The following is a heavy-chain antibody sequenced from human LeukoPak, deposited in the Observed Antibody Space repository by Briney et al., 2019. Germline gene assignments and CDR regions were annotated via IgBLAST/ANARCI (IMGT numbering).Heavy chain of an antibody. V-gene: IGHV4-4*07. CDR3: ARDRRFLEWLLDYDAFDI. CDR2: IYTSGST. D-gene: IGHD3-3*01. J-gene: IGHJ3*02. CDR1: GGSISSYY. Sequence: SETLSLTCTVSGGSISSYYWSWIRQPAGKGLEWIGRIYTSGSTNYNPCLKSRVTMSVDTSKNQFSLKLSSVTAADTAVYYCARDRRFLEWLLDYDAFDIWGQGTMVTVSS.